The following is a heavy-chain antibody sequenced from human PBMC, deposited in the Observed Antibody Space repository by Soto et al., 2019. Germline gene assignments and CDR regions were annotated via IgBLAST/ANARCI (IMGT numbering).Heavy chain of an antibody. D-gene: IGHD1-1*01. CDR2: INRDGRTI. Sequence: GWSRRLSCAASAFSFSTSWMHWVRQAPGEGLVWVSRINRDGRTINYADSVKGRFTISXXXSXXTXXLXXSXXRAXDTAVYYCAKDLSGNLYYFDYWGQGTLVTVSS. V-gene: IGHV3-74*01. CDR3: AKDLSGNLYYFDY. CDR1: AFSFSTSW. J-gene: IGHJ4*02.